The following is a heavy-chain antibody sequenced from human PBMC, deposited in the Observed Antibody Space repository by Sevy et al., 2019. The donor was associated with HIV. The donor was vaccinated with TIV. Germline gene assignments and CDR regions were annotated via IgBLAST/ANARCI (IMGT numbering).Heavy chain of an antibody. V-gene: IGHV3-53*01. CDR3: ARIKGASSAYAMDV. D-gene: IGHD2-2*01. CDR2: IYSAGTT. Sequence: EGSLRLSCVASGLTVGSLSINWVRQAPGKELEWVSLIYSAGTTFYSDSVKGRFTISRDNSNNTLDLQMNSLRAEDTAIYYCARIKGASSAYAMDVWGQGTTVTVSS. J-gene: IGHJ6*02. CDR1: GLTVGSLS.